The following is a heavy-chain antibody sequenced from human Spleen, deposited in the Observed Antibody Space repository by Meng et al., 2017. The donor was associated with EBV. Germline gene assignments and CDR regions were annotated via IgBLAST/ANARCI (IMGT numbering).Heavy chain of an antibody. CDR1: GVSISGSGYN. Sequence: VQLQESGPGLVKPSQTLSLTCAASGVSISGSGYNWSWIRQTPGKGLEWIGYIYYSGTTYYNPSLKSRVTISVDTSKNHFSLKLNSVTAADTAVYYCARASYFYDTSAFDYWGQGTLVTVSS. V-gene: IGHV4-30-4*01. D-gene: IGHD3-22*01. CDR2: IYYSGTT. CDR3: ARASYFYDTSAFDY. J-gene: IGHJ4*02.